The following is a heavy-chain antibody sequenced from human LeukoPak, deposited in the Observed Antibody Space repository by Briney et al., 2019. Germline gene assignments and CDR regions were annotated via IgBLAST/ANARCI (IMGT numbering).Heavy chain of an antibody. Sequence: GGSLRLSCAASGFTFSSYGMHWVRQAPGKGLEWVAFIRYDGSNKYYADSVKGRFTISRDNSKNTLYLQMNSLRAEDTAVYYCAKARRGYSYGSFDYWGQGTLVTVSS. V-gene: IGHV3-30*02. CDR3: AKARRGYSYGSFDY. D-gene: IGHD5-18*01. CDR2: IRYDGSNK. CDR1: GFTFSSYG. J-gene: IGHJ4*02.